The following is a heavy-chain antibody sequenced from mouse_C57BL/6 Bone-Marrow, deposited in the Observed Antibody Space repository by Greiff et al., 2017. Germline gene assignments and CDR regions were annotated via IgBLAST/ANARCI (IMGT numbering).Heavy chain of an antibody. J-gene: IGHJ1*03. CDR2: INPNNGGT. CDR3: ARSLYYYGSTYGGYWYFDV. Sequence: VQLQQSGPELVKPGASVKIPCKASGYTFTDYNMDWVKQSHGKSLEWIGDINPNNGGTIYNQKFKGKATLTVDKSSSTAYMELRSLTSEDTAVYYCARSLYYYGSTYGGYWYFDVWGTGTTVTVSS. CDR1: GYTFTDYN. D-gene: IGHD1-1*01. V-gene: IGHV1-18*01.